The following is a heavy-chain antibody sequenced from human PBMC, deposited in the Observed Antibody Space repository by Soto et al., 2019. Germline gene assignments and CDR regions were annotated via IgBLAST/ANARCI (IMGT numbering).Heavy chain of an antibody. CDR3: ARGPPYCSGGSCYDQILY. V-gene: IGHV3-30-3*01. Sequence: GGSLRLSCAASGFTFSSYAMHWVRQAPGKGLEWVAVISYDGSNKYYADSVKGRFTISRDNSKNTLYLQMNSLGAEDTAVYYCARGPPYCSGGSCYDQILYWGQGTLVTVSS. CDR2: ISYDGSNK. CDR1: GFTFSSYA. J-gene: IGHJ4*02. D-gene: IGHD2-15*01.